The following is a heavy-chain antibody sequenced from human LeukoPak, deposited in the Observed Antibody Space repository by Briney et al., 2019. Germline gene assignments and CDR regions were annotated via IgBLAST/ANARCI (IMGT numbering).Heavy chain of an antibody. D-gene: IGHD3-22*01. V-gene: IGHV4-34*01. J-gene: IGHJ4*02. CDR1: GGSFSGYY. CDR3: ARQTSKKYYYDSSGYPRSNYFDY. Sequence: PSETLSLTCAVYGGSFSGYYWSWIRQPPGKGLEWIGEINHSGSTNHNPSLKSRVTISVDTSKNQFSLKLSSVTAADTAVYYCARQTSKKYYYDSSGYPRSNYFDYWGQGTLVTVSS. CDR2: INHSGST.